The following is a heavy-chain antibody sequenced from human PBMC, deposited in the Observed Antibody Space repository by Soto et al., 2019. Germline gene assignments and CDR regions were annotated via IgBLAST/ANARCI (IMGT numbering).Heavy chain of an antibody. Sequence: PSETLSLTCTVSGGSISSYYWSWIRQPPGKGLEWIGYIYYSGSTNYNPSLKSRVTISVDTSKNQFSLKLSSVTAADTAVYYCARDREYYYCVDVWGKGTTVTVSS. J-gene: IGHJ6*03. CDR3: ARDREYYYCVDV. CDR2: IYYSGST. V-gene: IGHV4-59*01. CDR1: GGSISSYY.